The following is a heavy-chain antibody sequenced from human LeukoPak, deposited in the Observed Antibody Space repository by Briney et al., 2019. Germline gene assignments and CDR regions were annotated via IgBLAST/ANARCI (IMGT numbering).Heavy chain of an antibody. CDR2: VYYSGSS. V-gene: IGHV4-59*01. D-gene: IGHD1-26*01. CDR3: ARYGSAWAFDY. Sequence: SETLSLTCTVSGDSISPYYWSWIRQSPGKGLEWIGCVYYSGSSNYNPSLKGRVTISVDTSKNHFSLKLSSVTAADTAVYYCARYGSAWAFDYWGQGALVTVSS. J-gene: IGHJ4*02. CDR1: GDSISPYY.